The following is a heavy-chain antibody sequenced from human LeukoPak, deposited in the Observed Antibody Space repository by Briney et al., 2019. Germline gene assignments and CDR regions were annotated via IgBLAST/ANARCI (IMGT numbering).Heavy chain of an antibody. CDR1: GGSISSGGYS. Sequence: PSQTLSLTCAVSGGSISSGGYSWSWIRQPPGKGLEWIGYIYHSGSTYYNPSLKSRVTISVDRSKNQFSLKLSSVTAADTAVYYCARGTPLLYSSSEGYDAFDIWGQGTMVTVSS. V-gene: IGHV4-30-2*01. D-gene: IGHD6-13*01. J-gene: IGHJ3*02. CDR3: ARGTPLLYSSSEGYDAFDI. CDR2: IYHSGST.